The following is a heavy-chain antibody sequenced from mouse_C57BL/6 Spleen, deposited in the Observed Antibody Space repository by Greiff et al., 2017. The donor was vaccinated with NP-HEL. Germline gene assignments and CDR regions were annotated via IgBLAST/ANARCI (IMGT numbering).Heavy chain of an antibody. CDR2: IYPSDSET. Sequence: QVQLQQPGAELVRPGSSVKLSCKASGYTFTSYWMDWVKQRPGQGLEWIGNIYPSDSETHYNQKFKDKATLTVDKSSSTAYMQLSSLTSEDSAVYYCAREEGVYYGSSYGFAYWGQGTLVTVSA. J-gene: IGHJ3*01. CDR3: AREEGVYYGSSYGFAY. CDR1: GYTFTSYW. D-gene: IGHD1-1*01. V-gene: IGHV1-61*01.